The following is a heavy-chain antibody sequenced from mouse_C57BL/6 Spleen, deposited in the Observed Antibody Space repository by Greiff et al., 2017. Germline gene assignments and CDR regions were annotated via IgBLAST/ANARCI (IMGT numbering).Heavy chain of an antibody. CDR2: IHPNSGST. CDR1: GYTFTSYW. D-gene: IGHD1-1*01. Sequence: VQLQQSGAELVKPGASVKLSCKASGYTFTSYWMHWVKQRPGQGLEWIGMIHPNSGSTNYNEKFKSKATLTVDKSSSTAYMQLSSLTSEDSAVYYCATGETYDYGIYWYFDVWGTGTTVTVSS. J-gene: IGHJ1*03. CDR3: ATGETYDYGIYWYFDV. V-gene: IGHV1-64*01.